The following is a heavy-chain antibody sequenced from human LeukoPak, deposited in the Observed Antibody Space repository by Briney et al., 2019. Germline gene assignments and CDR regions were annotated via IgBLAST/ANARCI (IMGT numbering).Heavy chain of an antibody. D-gene: IGHD3-10*01. CDR1: GYTFTSHG. CDR2: ISAYNGNT. V-gene: IGHV1-18*01. Sequence: ASVKVSCKASGYTFTSHGIIWVRQAPGQGLEWMGWISAYNGNTNYAQKLQGRVTMTTDTSTSTAYMELRSLRSVDTAVYYCARMELTMVRGVTLNWFDPWGQGTLVTVSS. CDR3: ARMELTMVRGVTLNWFDP. J-gene: IGHJ5*02.